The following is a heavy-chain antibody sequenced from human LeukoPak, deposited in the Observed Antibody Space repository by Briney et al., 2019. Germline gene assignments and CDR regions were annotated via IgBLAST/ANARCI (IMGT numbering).Heavy chain of an antibody. CDR3: ARDRSKEGGWFLDY. J-gene: IGHJ4*02. D-gene: IGHD6-19*01. CDR1: GFSFNKYS. Sequence: GGSLRLSCAAFGFSFNKYSMNWVRQAPGKGLEWVSYISSSSSTIYYADSVKGRFTISRDNAKNSLYLQMHSLRAEDTAVYYCARDRSKEGGWFLDYWGQGTLVTVSS. V-gene: IGHV3-48*01. CDR2: ISSSSSTI.